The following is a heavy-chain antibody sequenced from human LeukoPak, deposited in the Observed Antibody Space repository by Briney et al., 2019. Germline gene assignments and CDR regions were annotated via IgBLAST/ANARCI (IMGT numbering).Heavy chain of an antibody. V-gene: IGHV3-20*04. CDR1: GFTFDDYG. J-gene: IGHJ3*02. CDR3: AREIFNGFDI. Sequence: PGGSLRLSCAASGFTFDDYGMSWVRQAPGKGLEWVSGINWCGGSTGYADSVKGRFTISRDNSKNTLYLQMNSLRAEDTAVYYCAREIFNGFDIWGQGTMVTVSS. CDR2: INWCGGST.